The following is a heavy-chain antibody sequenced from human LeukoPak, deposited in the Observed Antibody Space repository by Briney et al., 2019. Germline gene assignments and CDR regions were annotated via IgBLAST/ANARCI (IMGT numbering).Heavy chain of an antibody. V-gene: IGHV3-74*01. Sequence: GGSLRLSCAASGFTFSTYYMFWVRQAPGKGLVWVSRIKTDGTTTSYADSVKGRFTISRDNAKNTLDLQMNSLRAEDTAVYYCARALSFRMDVWGQGTTVTVSS. CDR2: IKTDGTTT. D-gene: IGHD2/OR15-2a*01. J-gene: IGHJ6*02. CDR1: GFTFSTYY. CDR3: ARALSFRMDV.